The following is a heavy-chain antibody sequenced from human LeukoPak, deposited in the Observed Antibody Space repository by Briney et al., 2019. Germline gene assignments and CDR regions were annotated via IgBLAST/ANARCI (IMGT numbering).Heavy chain of an antibody. V-gene: IGHV3-30-3*01. CDR2: ISYDGSNK. Sequence: GALRLSCSASGFTFKSYAFHWVRQAPGKGLEGVAVISYDGSNKYYADSVKGRFTISRDNSKNTLYLQMKSLRGEDTAVYYCAKAVGASRPFDYWGQGTLVTVSS. CDR1: GFTFKSYA. CDR3: AKAVGASRPFDY. D-gene: IGHD1-26*01. J-gene: IGHJ4*02.